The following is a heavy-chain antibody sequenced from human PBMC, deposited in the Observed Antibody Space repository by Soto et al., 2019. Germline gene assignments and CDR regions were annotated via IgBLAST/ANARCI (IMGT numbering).Heavy chain of an antibody. V-gene: IGHV3-23*01. Sequence: EVQLLESGGGLVQPGGSLRLSCAASGFTFSSYAMSWVRQAPGKGLEWVSAISGSGSGTSTYYADSVKGRFTISRDNYKNSLYLQMHSLRADDTDLYYCARDTGGALLFWYFDLWGRGSLVTVSS. CDR1: GFTFSSYA. D-gene: IGHD3-16*01. J-gene: IGHJ2*01. CDR3: ARDTGGALLFWYFDL. CDR2: ISGSGSGTST.